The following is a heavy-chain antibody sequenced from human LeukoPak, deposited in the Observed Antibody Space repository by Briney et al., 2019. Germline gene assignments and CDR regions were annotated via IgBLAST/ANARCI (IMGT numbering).Heavy chain of an antibody. CDR2: TKHEGGEK. V-gene: IGHV3-7*01. J-gene: IGHJ4*02. Sequence: GGSLRLSCAASGFTFRSYWMNWVRRAPGKGLEWVANTKHEGGEKYYVDSVKGRFIISRDDAINSVYLQMNSLRVEDTAVYYCSRDRGSTWGQGTLVTVSS. CDR3: SRDRGST. D-gene: IGHD5/OR15-5a*01. CDR1: GFTFRSYW.